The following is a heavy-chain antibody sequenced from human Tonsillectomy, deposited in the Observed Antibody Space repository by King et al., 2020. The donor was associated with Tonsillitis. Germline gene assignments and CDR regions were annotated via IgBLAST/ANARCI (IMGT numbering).Heavy chain of an antibody. D-gene: IGHD3-3*01. Sequence: VPLQESGPGLVKPSQTLSLTCTVSGGSISSGGYYWSWIRQHPGKGLEWIGYIYYSGSTYYNPSLKSLVTISVDTSKNQFSLKLSSVTAADTAVYYCARAPEYYDFWSGYYTGGDWYFDLWGRGTLVTVSS. J-gene: IGHJ2*01. CDR3: ARAPEYYDFWSGYYTGGDWYFDL. CDR2: IYYSGST. V-gene: IGHV4-31*01. CDR1: GGSISSGGYY.